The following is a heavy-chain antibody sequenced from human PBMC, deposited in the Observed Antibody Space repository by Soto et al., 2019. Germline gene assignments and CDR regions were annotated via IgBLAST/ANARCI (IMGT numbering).Heavy chain of an antibody. V-gene: IGHV3-7*01. J-gene: IGHJ4*02. Sequence: GGSLRLSCAASGFTFSSDWMSWVRQAPGKGLEWVANIKQDGSEKYYVDSVKGRFIISRDNAKNTLYLQMNSLRAEAAAVYYRAGESLTGKTAMVTRTVDYWGQGTLVTVSS. CDR1: GFTFSSDW. CDR3: AGESLTGKTAMVTRTVDY. CDR2: IKQDGSEK. D-gene: IGHD5-18*01.